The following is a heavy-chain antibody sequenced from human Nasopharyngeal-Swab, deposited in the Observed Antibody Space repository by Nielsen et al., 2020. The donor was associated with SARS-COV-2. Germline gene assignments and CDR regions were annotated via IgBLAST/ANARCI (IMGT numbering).Heavy chain of an antibody. CDR3: AKDRDSGDDSDDYYHYYGMDV. V-gene: IGHV3-23*01. D-gene: IGHD5-12*01. J-gene: IGHJ6*02. CDR2: ISGSDYST. Sequence: GGSLRLSCAASGFTFNTYAISWVRQAPGKGLEWVPVISGSDYSTKYADSVKGRFTISRDNSKNTVNLQMNSMRAEDTAIYYCAKDRDSGDDSDDYYHYYGMDVWGQGTTVTVFS. CDR1: GFTFNTYA.